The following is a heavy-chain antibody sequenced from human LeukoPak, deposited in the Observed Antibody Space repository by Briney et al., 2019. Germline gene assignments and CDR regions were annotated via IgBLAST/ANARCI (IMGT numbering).Heavy chain of an antibody. CDR3: AKDIYGSRYGYFDQ. J-gene: IGHJ4*02. CDR2: IHYTGET. D-gene: IGHD3-10*01. CDR1: GVSMSTYF. Sequence: SQTLSLTCSVSGVSMSTYFGSWIRQPPGKGLEWLAFIHYTGETNYKPSLRSRLTISVDTSKNQFSLRLSSLCAADTGIYICAKDIYGSRYGYFDQWGQGDLVTVSS. V-gene: IGHV4-59*01.